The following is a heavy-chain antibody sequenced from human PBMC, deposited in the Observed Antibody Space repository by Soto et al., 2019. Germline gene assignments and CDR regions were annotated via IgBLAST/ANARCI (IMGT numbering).Heavy chain of an antibody. J-gene: IGHJ4*02. V-gene: IGHV3-33*01. D-gene: IGHD6-19*01. CDR3: ARDMGYSSGHGFDY. CDR2: IWNDGSNK. Sequence: QVQLVESGGGVVQPGRSLRLSCAASGFTFSSLSMHWVRQAPGKGLDWVALIWNDGSNKYYADSVKGRFTISRDNSKNTLYLQMNSLRAKDTALYYCARDMGYSSGHGFDYWGQGTLVTVSS. CDR1: GFTFSSLS.